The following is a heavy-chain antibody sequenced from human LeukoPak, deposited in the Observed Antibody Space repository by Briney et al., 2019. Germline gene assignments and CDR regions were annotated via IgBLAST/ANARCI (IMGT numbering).Heavy chain of an antibody. Sequence: SETLSLTCAVYGGSFSGYYWSWIRQPPGKGLEWIGYIYYSGSTNYNPSLKSRVTISVDTSKNQFSLKLSSVTAADTAVYYCARGLTTVTTVDYWGLGTLVTVSS. CDR2: IYYSGST. D-gene: IGHD4-17*01. CDR3: ARGLTTVTTVDY. J-gene: IGHJ4*02. CDR1: GGSFSGYY. V-gene: IGHV4-59*01.